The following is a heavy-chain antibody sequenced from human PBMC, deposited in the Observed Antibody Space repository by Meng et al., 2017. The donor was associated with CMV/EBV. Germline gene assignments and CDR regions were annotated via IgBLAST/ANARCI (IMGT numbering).Heavy chain of an antibody. CDR2: LYSGGSST. CDR1: GFTFSSYA. J-gene: IGHJ6*02. V-gene: IGHV3-23*03. CDR3: AHQRRTYYYYGMDV. Sequence: GGSLRLSCAASGFTFSSYAMSWVRQAPGKGLEWVSVLYSGGSSTYYADSVKGRFTISRDNSKNTLYLQMNSLRAEDTAVYYCAHQRRTYYYYGMDVWGQGTTVTVSS. D-gene: IGHD2-2*01.